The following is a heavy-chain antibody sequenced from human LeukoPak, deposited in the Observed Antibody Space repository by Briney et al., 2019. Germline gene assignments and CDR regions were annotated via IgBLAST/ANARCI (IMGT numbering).Heavy chain of an antibody. CDR2: ISYDGSNK. V-gene: IGHV3-30-3*01. J-gene: IGHJ6*02. CDR3: ARVGVAGIDYYCYGMDV. Sequence: GGSLRLSCAASGFTFSSYAMHWVRQAPGKGLEWVAVISYDGSNKYYADSVKGRFTISRDNSKNTLYLQMNSLRAEDTAVYYCARVGVAGIDYYCYGMDVWGQGTTVTVSS. CDR1: GFTFSSYA. D-gene: IGHD6-19*01.